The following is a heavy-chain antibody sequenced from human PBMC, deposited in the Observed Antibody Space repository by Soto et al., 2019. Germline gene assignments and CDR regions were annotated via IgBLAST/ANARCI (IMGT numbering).Heavy chain of an antibody. CDR3: ARPYRNRWSIYYGIDV. D-gene: IGHD6-13*01. Sequence: DSVKGRFTISRDNAKSSLYLQMNSLRDEDTAVYYCARPYRNRWSIYYGIDVWGQGTTVIVSS. J-gene: IGHJ6*02. V-gene: IGHV3-48*02.